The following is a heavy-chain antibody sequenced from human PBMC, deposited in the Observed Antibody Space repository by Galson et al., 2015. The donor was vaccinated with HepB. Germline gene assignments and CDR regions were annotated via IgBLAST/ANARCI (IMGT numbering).Heavy chain of an antibody. CDR3: ARGLPYSGSYAAFDI. D-gene: IGHD1-26*01. CDR1: GFIVSYNY. Sequence: LRLSCAASGFIVSYNYMTWVRQAPGKGLEWVSLIYIGGETYYADSVKGRFTMSRHNSKNTLYLQMNGLRLVDTAIYYCARGLPYSGSYAAFDIWGQGTMVTVSS. CDR2: IYIGGET. V-gene: IGHV3-53*04. J-gene: IGHJ3*02.